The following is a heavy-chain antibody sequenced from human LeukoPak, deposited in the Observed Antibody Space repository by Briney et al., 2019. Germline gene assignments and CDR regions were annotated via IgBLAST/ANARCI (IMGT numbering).Heavy chain of an antibody. CDR2: IYYSGST. D-gene: IGHD5-24*01. V-gene: IGHV4-39*01. J-gene: IGHJ4*02. CDR1: GGSISNSSDS. Sequence: SETLSLTCTVSGGSISNSSDSWGWFRQPPVKGLERIGSIYYSGSTYYNPSLKSRVTISVDTSKNQFSLKLSSVTAADTAVYYCARRVEMATSYQLIDYWGQGTLVTVSS. CDR3: ARRVEMATSYQLIDY.